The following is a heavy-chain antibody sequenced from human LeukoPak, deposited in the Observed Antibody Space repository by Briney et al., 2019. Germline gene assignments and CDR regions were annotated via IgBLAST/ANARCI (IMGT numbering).Heavy chain of an antibody. Sequence: PGGSLRLSCAASGFTFSSYAMHWVRQAPGKGLEWVAVISYDGSNKYYADSVKGRFTISRDNSKNTLYLQMNSLRAEDTAVYYCAAYCSGGSCEGIYWGQGTLVTVSS. CDR2: ISYDGSNK. V-gene: IGHV3-30-3*01. CDR1: GFTFSSYA. D-gene: IGHD2-15*01. CDR3: AAYCSGGSCEGIY. J-gene: IGHJ4*02.